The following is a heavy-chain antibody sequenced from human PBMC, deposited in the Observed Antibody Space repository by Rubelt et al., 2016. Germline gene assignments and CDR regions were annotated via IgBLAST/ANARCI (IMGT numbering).Heavy chain of an antibody. Sequence: WVGRIKSKTDGGTTDYAGTVEGRFTISRDDSKNTLYLQVNSLKTEATAVYYCATDLNNYDSSEYYPSGYWGQGTLVIVSS. CDR3: ATDLNNYDSSEYYPSGY. V-gene: IGHV3-15*07. J-gene: IGHJ4*02. CDR2: IKSKTDGGTT. D-gene: IGHD3-22*01.